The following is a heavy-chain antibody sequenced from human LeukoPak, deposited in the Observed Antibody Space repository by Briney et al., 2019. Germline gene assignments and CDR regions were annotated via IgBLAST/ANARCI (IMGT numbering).Heavy chain of an antibody. V-gene: IGHV3-23*01. Sequence: GGSLRLSCAASGFTFSSYAMSWVRQTPGKGLEWVSAISGSGGSTYYADSVKGRFTISRDNSKNTLYLQMNSLRAEDTAVYYCAKDCSSTSCHPNWFDPWGQGTLVTVSS. CDR2: ISGSGGST. CDR3: AKDCSSTSCHPNWFDP. J-gene: IGHJ5*02. CDR1: GFTFSSYA. D-gene: IGHD2-2*01.